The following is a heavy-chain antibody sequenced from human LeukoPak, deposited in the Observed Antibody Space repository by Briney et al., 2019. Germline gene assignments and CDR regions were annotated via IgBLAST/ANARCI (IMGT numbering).Heavy chain of an antibody. J-gene: IGHJ6*02. V-gene: IGHV4-61*02. Sequence: SETLSLTCSVSGGSVSSGSSSWTWIRRPAGKGLEWIGRIYPSGFTNYNPSLKSRVTISIDTSKNQLSLKLSSVTAADTAVYYCARFLRRYCSGGSCYSGSYYYYGMDVWGQGTTVTVSS. CDR3: ARFLRRYCSGGSCYSGSYYYYGMDV. CDR2: IYPSGFT. D-gene: IGHD2-15*01. CDR1: GGSVSSGSSS.